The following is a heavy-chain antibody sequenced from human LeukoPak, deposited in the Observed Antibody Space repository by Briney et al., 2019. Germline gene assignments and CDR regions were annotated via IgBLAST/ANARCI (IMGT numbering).Heavy chain of an antibody. Sequence: ASVKVSCKASGYAFNSYGISWVRQASGQGLEWMGWINPHNDNTNYAQKLQGRVTMTTDTSTSTAYMELRSLRSDDTAVYYCAMASFYGSGSYRKWGQGALVTVSS. V-gene: IGHV1-18*01. J-gene: IGHJ4*02. D-gene: IGHD3-10*01. CDR1: GYAFNSYG. CDR3: AMASFYGSGSYRK. CDR2: INPHNDNT.